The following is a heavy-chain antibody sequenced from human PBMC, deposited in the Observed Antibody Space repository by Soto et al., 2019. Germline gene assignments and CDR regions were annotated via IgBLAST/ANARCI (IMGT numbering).Heavy chain of an antibody. J-gene: IGHJ4*02. D-gene: IGHD2-15*01. CDR2: IWYDGSNK. CDR1: GFTFSSYG. V-gene: IGHV3-33*01. CDR3: ARGFDIVVVVAATRDY. Sequence: GGSLRLSCAASGFTFSSYGMHWVRQAPGKGLEWVAVIWYDGSNKYYADSVKGRFTISRDNSKNTLYLQMNSLRAEDTAVYYCARGFDIVVVVAATRDYWGQGTLVTVSS.